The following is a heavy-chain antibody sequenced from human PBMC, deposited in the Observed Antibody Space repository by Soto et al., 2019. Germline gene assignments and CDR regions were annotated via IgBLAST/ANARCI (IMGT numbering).Heavy chain of an antibody. Sequence: GGSLRLSCAASGFTFSSYGMHWVRQAPGKGLEWVAVIWYDGSNKYYADSVKGRFTISRDNSKNTLYLQMNSLRAEDTAVYYCAKPSTADDYGWSYAFDIWGQGTMVTVSS. CDR2: IWYDGSNK. D-gene: IGHD4-17*01. V-gene: IGHV3-30*02. J-gene: IGHJ3*02. CDR1: GFTFSSYG. CDR3: AKPSTADDYGWSYAFDI.